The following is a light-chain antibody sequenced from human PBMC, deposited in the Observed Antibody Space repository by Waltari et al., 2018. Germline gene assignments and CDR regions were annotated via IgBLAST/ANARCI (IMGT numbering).Light chain of an antibody. CDR2: AAS. CDR1: QGISSY. CDR3: QQLNSPWT. Sequence: DIQLTQSPSFLSASVGDRVTITCRASQGISSYLAWYQQKPGKAPQLLIYAASTLQSGVPSRFSGSGSGTEFTLTISSLQPEDFATYYCQQLNSPWTFGQGTKVEIK. V-gene: IGKV1-9*01. J-gene: IGKJ1*01.